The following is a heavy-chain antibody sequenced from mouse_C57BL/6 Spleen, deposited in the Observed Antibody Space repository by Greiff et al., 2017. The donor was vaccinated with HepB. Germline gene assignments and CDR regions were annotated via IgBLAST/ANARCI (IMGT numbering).Heavy chain of an antibody. V-gene: IGHV1-82*01. D-gene: IGHD2-1*01. CDR3: AREGGVRDGNPYYFDY. Sequence: QVQLQQSGPELVKPGASVKISCKASGYAFSSSWMNWVKQRPGKGLEWIGRIYPGDGDTNYNGKFKGKATLTADKSSSTAYMQLSSLTSEDSAVYLCAREGGVRDGNPYYFDYWGQGTTLTVSS. CDR2: IYPGDGDT. J-gene: IGHJ2*01. CDR1: GYAFSSSW.